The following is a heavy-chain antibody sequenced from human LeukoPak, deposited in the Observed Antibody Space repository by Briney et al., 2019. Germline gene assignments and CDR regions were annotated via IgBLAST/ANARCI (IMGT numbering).Heavy chain of an antibody. Sequence: GGSLRLSCAASGFTFSSYGMHWVRQAPGKGRGWVAVIWYDGSNKYYADSVKGRFTISRDNSKNTLYLQMNSLRAEDTAVYYCARERTGGSSWYNDAFDIWGQGTMVTVSS. J-gene: IGHJ3*02. D-gene: IGHD6-13*01. CDR1: GFTFSSYG. CDR2: IWYDGSNK. V-gene: IGHV3-33*01. CDR3: ARERTGGSSWYNDAFDI.